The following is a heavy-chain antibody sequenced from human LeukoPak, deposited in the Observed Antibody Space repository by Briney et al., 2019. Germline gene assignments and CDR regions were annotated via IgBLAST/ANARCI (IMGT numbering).Heavy chain of an antibody. CDR2: IYHSGST. Sequence: PSQTLSLTCTVSGGSISSGGYYWSWIRQPPGKGLEWIGYIYHSGSTYYNPSLKSRVTISVDRSKNQFSLKLSSATAADTAVYYCARERTYMDVWGKGTTVTVSS. J-gene: IGHJ6*03. CDR3: ARERTYMDV. V-gene: IGHV4-30-2*01. CDR1: GGSISSGGYY.